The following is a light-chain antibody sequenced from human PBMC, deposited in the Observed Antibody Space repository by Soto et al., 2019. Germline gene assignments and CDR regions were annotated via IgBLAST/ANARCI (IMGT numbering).Light chain of an antibody. CDR1: QSVTSNF. J-gene: IGKJ2*01. CDR3: QQYGRSSLLYT. CDR2: GAS. V-gene: IGKV3-20*01. Sequence: ENVLTQSPGTLSLSPGERATLSCRASQSVTSNFLAWYQQKPGQAPMLLIYGASTRAAGVPDRFSGSGSGTDFTLTITRLEPEDFAVYYCQQYGRSSLLYTFGQGTKLGVK.